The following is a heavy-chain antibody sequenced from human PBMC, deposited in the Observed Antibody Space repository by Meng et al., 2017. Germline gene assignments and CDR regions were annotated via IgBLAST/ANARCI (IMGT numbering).Heavy chain of an antibody. J-gene: IGHJ4*02. CDR3: AREERGSSGSPAH. CDR2: ISYDGSNK. Sequence: GESLKISCAASGFTFSSYAMHWVRQAPGKGLEWVAVISYDGSNKYYADSVKGRFTISRDNSKNTLYLQMNSLRAEDTAVYYCAREERGSSGSPAHWGQGTLVTVSS. D-gene: IGHD3-22*01. V-gene: IGHV3-30*04. CDR1: GFTFSSYA.